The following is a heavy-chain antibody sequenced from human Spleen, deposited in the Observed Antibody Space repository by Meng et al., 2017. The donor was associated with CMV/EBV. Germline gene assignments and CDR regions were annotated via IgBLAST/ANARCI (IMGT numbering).Heavy chain of an antibody. CDR1: GGTFSSYA. J-gene: IGHJ5*02. D-gene: IGHD2-2*02. Sequence: SVKVYCKASGGTFSSYAISWVRQAPGQGLEWMGGIIPIFGTANYAQKFQGRVTITTDESTSTAYMELSSLRSEDTAVYYCARGYCSSTSCYTGGWFDPWGQGTLVTVSS. V-gene: IGHV1-69*05. CDR2: IIPIFGTA. CDR3: ARGYCSSTSCYTGGWFDP.